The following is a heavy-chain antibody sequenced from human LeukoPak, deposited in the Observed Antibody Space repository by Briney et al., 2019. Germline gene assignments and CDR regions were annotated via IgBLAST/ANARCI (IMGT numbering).Heavy chain of an antibody. J-gene: IGHJ3*02. CDR3: AKDGIAAAGTGDAFDI. CDR2: ISGSGGST. V-gene: IGHV3-23*01. Sequence: PGGSLRLSSVASGFTFSCSWMSWGRQAPGKGLEWVSAISGSGGSTYYADSVKGRFTISRDNSKNTLYLQMNSLRAEDTAVYYCAKDGIAAAGTGDAFDIWGQGTMVTVSS. D-gene: IGHD6-13*01. CDR1: GFTFSCSW.